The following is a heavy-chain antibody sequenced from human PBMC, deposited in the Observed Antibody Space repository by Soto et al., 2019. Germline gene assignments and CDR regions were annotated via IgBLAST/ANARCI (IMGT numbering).Heavy chain of an antibody. Sequence: QLQLQESGPGLVKPSETLSLTCTVSGGSISSSSYYWGWIRQPPGTGLEWIGSIYYSGSTYYNPSLKSRVTISVDTSNNQFSLKLSSVTAADTAVYYCARPIVVVPAAMTGYYYGMDVWCQGTTVTVSS. J-gene: IGHJ6*02. CDR2: IYYSGST. CDR1: GGSISSSSYY. V-gene: IGHV4-39*01. D-gene: IGHD2-2*01. CDR3: ARPIVVVPAAMTGYYYGMDV.